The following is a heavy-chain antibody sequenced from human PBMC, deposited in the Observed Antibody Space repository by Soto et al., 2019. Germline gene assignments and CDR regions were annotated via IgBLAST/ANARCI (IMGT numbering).Heavy chain of an antibody. CDR3: ARGRKEGQLLGIYYYYYMDV. V-gene: IGHV1-8*01. CDR2: MNPNSGNT. CDR1: GYTFTIYD. J-gene: IGHJ6*03. D-gene: IGHD2-2*01. Sequence: ASVKVSCKASGYTFTIYDMNWVQLATGQGLEWMGWMNPNSGNTGYAQKFQGRVTMTRNTSISTAYMELSSLRSEDTAVYYCARGRKEGQLLGIYYYYYMDVWGKGTTVTVSS.